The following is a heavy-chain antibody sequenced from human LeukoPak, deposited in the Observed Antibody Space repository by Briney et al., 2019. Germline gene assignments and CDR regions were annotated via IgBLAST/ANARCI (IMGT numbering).Heavy chain of an antibody. Sequence: HPGRSLRLSCAASGFTFSSYAMSWVRQAPGKGLEWVSAISGSGGRTYYGDSVKGRFTISRDNSKNTLYLQMTSLRAEDTAIYYCAKRPLKTYHVPATAPPFDYWGQGTLVTVSS. CDR3: AKRPLKTYHVPATAPPFDY. J-gene: IGHJ4*02. V-gene: IGHV3-23*01. D-gene: IGHD2-2*01. CDR2: ISGSGGRT. CDR1: GFTFSSYA.